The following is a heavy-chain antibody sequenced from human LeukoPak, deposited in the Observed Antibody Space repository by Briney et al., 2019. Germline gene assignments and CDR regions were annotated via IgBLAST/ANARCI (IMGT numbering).Heavy chain of an antibody. D-gene: IGHD5-12*01. CDR1: GGSISSYY. CDR3: ASTACSGYDYGNWYFDL. CDR2: IYYSGIT. J-gene: IGHJ2*01. V-gene: IGHV4-59*01. Sequence: SETLSLTCTVSGGSISSYYWSWIRQPPGKGLEWIGYIYYSGITKYNPSLKSRVTISIDTSKNQFSLKLSSVTAADTAVYYCASTACSGYDYGNWYFDLWGRGTLVTVSS.